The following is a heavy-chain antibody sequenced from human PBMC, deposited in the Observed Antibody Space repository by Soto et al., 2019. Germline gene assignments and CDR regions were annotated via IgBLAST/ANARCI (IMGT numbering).Heavy chain of an antibody. D-gene: IGHD6-13*01. J-gene: IGHJ6*02. CDR1: GFTFGSYW. V-gene: IGHV3-7*01. CDR2: IKQDGSEE. CDR3: ARIAASGRVWDV. Sequence: EVQLVESGGGLVQPGGSLRLSCVDSGFTFGSYWMSWVRQAPVKGLEWVGNIKQDGSEENYVDSVKGRFTISRDNAKNSMYLQMNSLRAEDTAVYYCARIAASGRVWDVWGQGTTVVASS.